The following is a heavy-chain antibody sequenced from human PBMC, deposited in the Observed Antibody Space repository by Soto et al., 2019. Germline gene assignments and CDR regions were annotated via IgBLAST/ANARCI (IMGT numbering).Heavy chain of an antibody. J-gene: IGHJ4*02. CDR3: AKDWRGSGWSGSYFDY. D-gene: IGHD6-19*01. CDR2: INAGNGNT. Sequence: ASVKVSCKASGCTSITSAMHWVRQAPGQGLEWMGWINAGNGNTKYSEKFQGRVTIARDTSASTAYMELSSLTSEDTAVYYCAKDWRGSGWSGSYFDYWGQGTLVTVS. V-gene: IGHV1-3*01. CDR1: GCTSITSA.